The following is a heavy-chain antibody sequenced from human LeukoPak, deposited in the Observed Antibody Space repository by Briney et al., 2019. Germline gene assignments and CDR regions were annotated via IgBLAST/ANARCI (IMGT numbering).Heavy chain of an antibody. CDR3: AKEYYYDSSGYRSFDY. Sequence: GGTLRLSCAASGFTFSSYGMSWVRQAPGKGLEWVSAISGSGGSTYYADSVKGRFTISRDNSKNTLYLQMNSLRAEDTAVYYCAKEYYYDSSGYRSFDYWGQGTLVTVSS. CDR2: ISGSGGST. D-gene: IGHD3-22*01. CDR1: GFTFSSYG. J-gene: IGHJ4*02. V-gene: IGHV3-23*01.